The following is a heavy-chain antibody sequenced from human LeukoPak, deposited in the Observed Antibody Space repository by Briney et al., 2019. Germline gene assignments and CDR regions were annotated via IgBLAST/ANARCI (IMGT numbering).Heavy chain of an antibody. CDR2: ISWNSGSI. V-gene: IGHV3-9*01. J-gene: IGHJ3*02. CDR1: GFTFDDYA. CDR3: AKGMAARQGGHAFDI. Sequence: PGGSLRLSCAASGFTFDDYAMHWVRQAPGKGLEWVSGISWNSGSIGYADSVKGRFTISRDNSKNTLYLQMNSLRAEDTAVYYCAKGMAARQGGHAFDIWGQGTMVTVSS. D-gene: IGHD6-6*01.